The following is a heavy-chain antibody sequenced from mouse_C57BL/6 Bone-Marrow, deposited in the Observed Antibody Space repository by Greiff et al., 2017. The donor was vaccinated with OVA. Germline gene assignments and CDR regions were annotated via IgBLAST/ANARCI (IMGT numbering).Heavy chain of an antibody. CDR2: ISSGGSYT. Sequence: EVQLVESGGDLVKPGGSLKLSCAASGFTFSSSGMSWVRQTPDKRLEWVATISSGGSYTYYPGSVKGRFTISRDNAKNTLYLQMSSLKSEDTAMYCCARQTAQATFAYWGQGTLVTVSA. J-gene: IGHJ3*01. CDR3: ARQTAQATFAY. V-gene: IGHV5-6*01. D-gene: IGHD3-2*02. CDR1: GFTFSSSG.